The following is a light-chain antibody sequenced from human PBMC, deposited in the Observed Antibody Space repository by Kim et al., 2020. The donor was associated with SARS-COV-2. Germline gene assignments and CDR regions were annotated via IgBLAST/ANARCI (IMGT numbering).Light chain of an antibody. V-gene: IGKV3-20*01. CDR3: QQYGSSRT. Sequence: EIVLTQSPGTLSLSPGERATLSSRASQSVSSSYLAWYQQTPGQAPRLLIYGATSRATGIPDMFSGSGSGTDFTLTISRLEPEDFAVYYCQQYGSSRTFGGGTKVDIK. CDR1: QSVSSSY. J-gene: IGKJ4*01. CDR2: GAT.